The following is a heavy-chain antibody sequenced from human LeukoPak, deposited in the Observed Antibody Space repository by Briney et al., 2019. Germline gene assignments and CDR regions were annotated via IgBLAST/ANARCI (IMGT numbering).Heavy chain of an antibody. V-gene: IGHV1-8*01. D-gene: IGHD1-7*01. CDR1: GYTFTSYD. CDR3: IAFGELREFDY. CDR2: MNPNSGNT. Sequence: ASVKVSCKASGYTFTSYDINWVRQATGQGLEWMGWMNPNSGNTGYAQKLQGRVTMTRNTSISTAYMELSSLRSEDTAVYYCIAFGELREFDYWGQGTLVTVSS. J-gene: IGHJ4*02.